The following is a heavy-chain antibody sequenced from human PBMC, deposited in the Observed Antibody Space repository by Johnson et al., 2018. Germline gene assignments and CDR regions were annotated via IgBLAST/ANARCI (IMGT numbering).Heavy chain of an antibody. CDR1: GFPFSSYG. D-gene: IGHD1-26*01. CDR2: ISYDGSNK. V-gene: IGHV3-30*18. J-gene: IGHJ1*01. Sequence: QVQLVESGGGVVQPGRSLRLSCAASGFPFSSYGMHWVRQAPGKGLEWVAVISYDGSNKYYADSVKGRFTISRDNSKNTLYRQRNSLRAEDTAVYYCAKEDGGSYYRYVQHWGQGTLVTVSA. CDR3: AKEDGGSYYRYVQH.